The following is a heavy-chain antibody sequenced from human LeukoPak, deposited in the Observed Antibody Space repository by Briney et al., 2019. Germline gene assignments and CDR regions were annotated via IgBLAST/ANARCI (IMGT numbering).Heavy chain of an antibody. J-gene: IGHJ6*02. CDR1: GFTFSTYV. CDR2: ITGNGGST. V-gene: IGHV3-23*01. CDR3: ARENFWSGSPDDDYGMDV. D-gene: IGHD3-3*01. Sequence: GGSLRLSCAASGFTFSTYVVNWVRQAPGKGLEWVSTITGNGGSTYYADSVKGRFTIPRDNSKNTLYLQMNSLRAEDTAVYYCARENFWSGSPDDDYGMDVWGQGTTVTVSS.